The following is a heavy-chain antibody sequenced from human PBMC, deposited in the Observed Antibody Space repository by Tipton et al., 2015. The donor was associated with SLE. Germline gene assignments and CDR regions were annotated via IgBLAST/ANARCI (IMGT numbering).Heavy chain of an antibody. V-gene: IGHV4-4*02. D-gene: IGHD1-26*01. CDR3: VRGVGGPTFTFWFYA. CDR1: GGSISSTNW. Sequence: GLVKPSGTLTLNCAVSGGSISSTNWWSWVRQPPGKGLEWIGEIDQYGSTNYNPSLKSRVTMSIDKSSNQFSLKLTSVTAADTAVYYCVRGVGGPTFTFWFYAWGQGALVPVSS. J-gene: IGHJ5*02. CDR2: IDQYGST.